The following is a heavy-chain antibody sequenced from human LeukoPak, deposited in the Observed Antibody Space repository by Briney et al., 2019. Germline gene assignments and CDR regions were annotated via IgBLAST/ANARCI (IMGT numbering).Heavy chain of an antibody. CDR3: ARDFWSGYYNWFDP. V-gene: IGHV3-48*01. CDR1: EFTFSSYG. CDR2: IDPSTTNI. J-gene: IGHJ5*02. D-gene: IGHD3-3*01. Sequence: GGSLRLSCVASEFTFSSYGMNWVRQAPGKGLEWVSYIDPSTTNIHYADSVKGRFTISRDDAKNSLYLQLNSLRAEDTAVYYCARDFWSGYYNWFDPWGQGTLVTVSS.